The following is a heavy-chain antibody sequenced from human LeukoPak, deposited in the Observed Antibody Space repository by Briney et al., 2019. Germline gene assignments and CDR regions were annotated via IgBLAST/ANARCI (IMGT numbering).Heavy chain of an antibody. D-gene: IGHD3-22*01. CDR3: ARMVYYYDSSGYNYYFHN. Sequence: AGGSLRLSCAASGFTVSTNYMSWVRQAPGKGPEWVSVIYTSGNTYYADSVKGRFTISRDTSKNTLSLQMNGLRAEDTAFYYCARMVYYYDSSGYNYYFHNWGQGTLVTVSS. CDR1: GFTVSTNY. J-gene: IGHJ4*02. V-gene: IGHV3-66*01. CDR2: IYTSGNT.